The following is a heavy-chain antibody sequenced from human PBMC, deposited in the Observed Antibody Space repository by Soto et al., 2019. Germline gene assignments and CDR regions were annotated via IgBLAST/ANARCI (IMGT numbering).Heavy chain of an antibody. J-gene: IGHJ4*02. CDR1: GGSISSSSYY. D-gene: IGHD5-12*01. V-gene: IGHV4-39*01. CDR3: ARSKWLPEIDY. CDR2: IYYRGST. Sequence: QLQLQESGPGLVKPSETLSLTCTVSGGSISSSSYYWGWIRQPPGKGLEWIGSIYYRGSTYYNPSLRSRVALSVDTSKNQFSLKLSSVTAADTAVYYCARSKWLPEIDYWGQGTLVTVSS.